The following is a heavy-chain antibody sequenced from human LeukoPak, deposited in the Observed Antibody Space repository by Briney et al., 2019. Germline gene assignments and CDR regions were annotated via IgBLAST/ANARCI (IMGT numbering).Heavy chain of an antibody. CDR2: IYYSGNT. CDR3: ATVADYGGNLKYFDY. Sequence: SETLSLTCTVSGGSISSSSYYWGWIRQPPGKGLEWIGSIYYSGNTYYNSSLKSRVTISVDTSKNQFSLKLTSVTAADTAVYYCATVADYGGNLKYFDYWGQGTLVTVSS. J-gene: IGHJ4*02. CDR1: GGSISSSSYY. D-gene: IGHD4-23*01. V-gene: IGHV4-39*01.